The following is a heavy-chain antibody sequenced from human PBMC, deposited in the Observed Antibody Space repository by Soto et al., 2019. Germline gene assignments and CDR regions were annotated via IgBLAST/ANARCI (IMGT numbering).Heavy chain of an antibody. J-gene: IGHJ4*02. D-gene: IGHD6-13*01. V-gene: IGHV3-21*01. Sequence: GGFLRLSCAASGFTFSSYSMNWVRQAPGKGLEWVSSISSSSSYIYYADSVKGRFTISRDNAKNSLYLQMNSLRAEDTAVYYCARDSSSWYLDYWGQGTLVTVSS. CDR3: ARDSSSWYLDY. CDR2: ISSSSSYI. CDR1: GFTFSSYS.